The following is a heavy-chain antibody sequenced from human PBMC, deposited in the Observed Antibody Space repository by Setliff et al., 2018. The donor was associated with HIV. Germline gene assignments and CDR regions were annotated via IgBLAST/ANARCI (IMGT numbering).Heavy chain of an antibody. J-gene: IGHJ3*01. V-gene: IGHV4-38-2*02. D-gene: IGHD2-21*02. CDR1: RDSISSDFY. CDR2: IYHSGNT. Sequence: SETLSLTCTVSRDSISSDFYWGWVRPPPGKGLEWIASIYHSGNTYYMPSLQSRVTISVDMSKNQFSLKLNSVTAADTAVYYCARGEACGGGCHYAFELWGRGTMVTVSS. CDR3: ARGEACGGGCHYAFEL.